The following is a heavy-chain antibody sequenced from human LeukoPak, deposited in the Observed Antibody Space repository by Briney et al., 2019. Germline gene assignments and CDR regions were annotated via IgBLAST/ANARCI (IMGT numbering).Heavy chain of an antibody. Sequence: GGSLRLSCAASGFTFNRYSMNWVRQAPGKGLEWVAYISSSGTGIYYADSVKGRFAISRDNAKNSVYLQMNSLRGEDTAVYHCAASYSETHLYYFDYWGQGNLVTVSS. CDR1: GFTFNRYS. J-gene: IGHJ4*02. CDR2: ISSSGTGI. D-gene: IGHD1-26*01. CDR3: AASYSETHLYYFDY. V-gene: IGHV3-48*01.